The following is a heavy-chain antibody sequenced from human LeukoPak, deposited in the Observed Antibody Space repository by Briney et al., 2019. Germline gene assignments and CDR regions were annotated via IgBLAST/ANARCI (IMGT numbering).Heavy chain of an antibody. J-gene: IGHJ6*02. CDR2: INWSSGSI. CDR3: AKAYSGSYYGYYGMDV. V-gene: IGHV3-9*01. Sequence: GGSLRLSCAASGFTFDDYAMHWVRQAPGKGLEWVSGINWSSGSIGYADSVKGRFTISRDNAKNSLYLQMNSLRAEDTALYYCAKAYSGSYYGYYGMDVWGQGTTVTVSS. CDR1: GFTFDDYA. D-gene: IGHD1-26*01.